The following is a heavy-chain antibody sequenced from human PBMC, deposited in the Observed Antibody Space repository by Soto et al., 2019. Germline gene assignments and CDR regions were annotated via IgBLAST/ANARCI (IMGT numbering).Heavy chain of an antibody. Sequence: EVQLVESGGGLVQPGGSLRLSCAASGFTVSSNYMSWVRQAPGKGLEWVSVIYSGGSTYYADSVKGRFTISRDNSXNXLXXQMNSLRAEDTAVYYCARDHVLSSSWSAYYYGMDVWGQGTTVTVSS. D-gene: IGHD6-13*01. CDR2: IYSGGST. CDR1: GFTVSSNY. CDR3: ARDHVLSSSWSAYYYGMDV. J-gene: IGHJ6*02. V-gene: IGHV3-66*01.